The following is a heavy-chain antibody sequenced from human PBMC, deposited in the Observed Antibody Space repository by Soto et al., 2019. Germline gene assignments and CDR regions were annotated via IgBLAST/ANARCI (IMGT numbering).Heavy chain of an antibody. Sequence: ASVKVSCKASGYTFTSYGISWVRQAPGQGLEWMGWISAYNGNTNYAQKLQGRVTMTTDTSTSTAYMELRSLRSDDTAVYYCARDRGLTGDYYYYYGMDVWGQGTTVTVS. CDR2: ISAYNGNT. J-gene: IGHJ6*02. CDR3: ARDRGLTGDYYYYYGMDV. V-gene: IGHV1-18*01. CDR1: GYTFTSYG. D-gene: IGHD7-27*01.